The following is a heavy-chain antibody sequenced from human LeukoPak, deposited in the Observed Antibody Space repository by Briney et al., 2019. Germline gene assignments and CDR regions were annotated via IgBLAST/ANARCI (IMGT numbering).Heavy chain of an antibody. V-gene: IGHV4-38-2*01. Sequence: SETLSLTWGVSGYSISTSYYWGWIRQPPGKGLEWIGTIHHSGDTYYNPSLKSRVTTSLDTSKNQFSLHLSSVTAADTALYYCARASNSGYYYFDYWGQGTLVTVSS. J-gene: IGHJ4*02. CDR2: IHHSGDT. CDR1: GYSISTSYY. D-gene: IGHD3-22*01. CDR3: ARASNSGYYYFDY.